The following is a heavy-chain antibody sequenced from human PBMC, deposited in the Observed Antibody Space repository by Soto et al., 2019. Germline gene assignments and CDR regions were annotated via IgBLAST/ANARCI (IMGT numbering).Heavy chain of an antibody. CDR3: AKDLIQSTRSQYYDFWSGKYYYYGMDV. Sequence: PGGSLRLSCAASGFTFSSYAMSWVRQAPGEGLEWVSAISGSGGSTYYADSVKGRFTISRDNSKNTLYLQMNSLRAEDTAVYYCAKDLIQSTRSQYYDFWSGKYYYYGMDVWGQGTTVTVSS. CDR1: GFTFSSYA. J-gene: IGHJ6*02. CDR2: ISGSGGST. D-gene: IGHD3-3*01. V-gene: IGHV3-23*01.